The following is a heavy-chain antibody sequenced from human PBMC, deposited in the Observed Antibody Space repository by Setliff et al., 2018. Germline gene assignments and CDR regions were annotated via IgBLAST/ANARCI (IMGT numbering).Heavy chain of an antibody. CDR3: ARTDDYYNFYAY. J-gene: IGHJ4*02. CDR1: GGSISSSSYY. Sequence: SETLSLTCTVSGGSISSSSYYWAWIRQPPGRGPELIGSIFYGGSTYYNPSLKSRVTISIDASKNQFSLKLDSVTAADTAVYYCARTDDYYNFYAYWGQGTLVTVSS. V-gene: IGHV4-39*07. D-gene: IGHD3-3*01. CDR2: IFYGGST.